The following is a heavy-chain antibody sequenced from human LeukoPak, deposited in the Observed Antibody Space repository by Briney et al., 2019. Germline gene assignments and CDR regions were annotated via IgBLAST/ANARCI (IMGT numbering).Heavy chain of an antibody. CDR3: ARDLYRDSLPVSWFDP. J-gene: IGHJ5*02. D-gene: IGHD4-11*01. V-gene: IGHV1-18*01. CDR2: TSDYNGNT. Sequence: ASVKVSCKASGYTFTSYGISWVRQAPGQGLEWMGWTSDYNGNTNYAQKLQGRVTMTTDTSTSTAYMELRSLRSDDTAVYYCARDLYRDSLPVSWFDPWGQGTLVTVSS. CDR1: GYTFTSYG.